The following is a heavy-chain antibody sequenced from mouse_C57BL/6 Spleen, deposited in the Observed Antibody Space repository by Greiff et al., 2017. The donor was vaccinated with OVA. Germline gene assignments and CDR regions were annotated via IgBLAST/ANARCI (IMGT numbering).Heavy chain of an antibody. D-gene: IGHD1-1*01. CDR1: GFSLTSYG. V-gene: IGHV2-4*01. J-gene: IGHJ1*03. Sequence: QVQLQQSGPGLVQPSQSLSITCTVSGFSLTSYGVHWVRQPPGKGLEWLGVIWSGGSTDNNAAFISRLSISKDNSKSQVFFKMNSLPADDTAIYYCAKKDSGSSHWYFDVWGTGTTVTVSS. CDR2: IWSGGST. CDR3: AKKDSGSSHWYFDV.